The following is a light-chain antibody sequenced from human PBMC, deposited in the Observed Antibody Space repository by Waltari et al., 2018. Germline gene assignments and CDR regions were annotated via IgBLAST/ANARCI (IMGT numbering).Light chain of an antibody. CDR1: QSVSTN. CDR2: GAS. J-gene: IGKJ5*01. CDR3: HQYDSWPPVT. Sequence: EIVMTQSPATLSVSPGERATLSCRASQSVSTNLAWYQQKAGQAPRLLIYGASTRASDIPARFSGSGSGTEFTLNISSLQSEDFAVYYCHQYDSWPPVTFGQGTRLEIK. V-gene: IGKV3-15*01.